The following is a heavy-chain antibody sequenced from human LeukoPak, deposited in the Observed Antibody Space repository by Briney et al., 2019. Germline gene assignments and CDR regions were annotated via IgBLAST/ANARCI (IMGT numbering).Heavy chain of an antibody. CDR1: DGSINNYY. Sequence: PSETLSLTCAVSDGSINNYYWSWIRQPPGKGLEWIGEINHSGSTNYNPSLKSRVTISVDTSKNQFSLKLSSVTAADTAVYYCARGDSSDSNYPQYYYGMDVWGQGTTVTVSS. D-gene: IGHD4-11*01. V-gene: IGHV4-34*01. CDR2: INHSGST. J-gene: IGHJ6*02. CDR3: ARGDSSDSNYPQYYYGMDV.